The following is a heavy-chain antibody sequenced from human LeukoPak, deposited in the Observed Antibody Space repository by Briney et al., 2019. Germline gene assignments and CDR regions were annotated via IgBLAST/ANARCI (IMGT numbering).Heavy chain of an antibody. D-gene: IGHD3-22*01. V-gene: IGHV4-39*07. CDR3: ARDRYYEPLDY. Sequence: SETLSLTCTVSGDSISSRSYYWGWIRQSPGQGLEWIGHISYTGSTYYNPSLKSRVTISVDTSKNQFSLQLRSVTAADTAVYYCARDRYYEPLDYWGQGTLVTVST. CDR2: ISYTGST. J-gene: IGHJ4*02. CDR1: GDSISSRSYY.